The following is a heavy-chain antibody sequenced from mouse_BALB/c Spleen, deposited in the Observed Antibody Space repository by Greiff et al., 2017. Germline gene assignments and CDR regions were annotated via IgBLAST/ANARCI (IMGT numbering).Heavy chain of an antibody. CDR1: GFSLTSYG. CDR3: ARNSGDYDVYFDV. D-gene: IGHD2-4*01. CDR2: IWSGGST. Sequence: VQGVESGPGLVQPSQSLSITCTVSGFSLTSYGVHWVRQSPGKGLEWLGVIWSGGSTDYNAAFISRLSISKDNSKSQVFFKMNSLQANDTAIYYCARNSGDYDVYFDVWGAGTTVTVSS. V-gene: IGHV2-2*02. J-gene: IGHJ1*01.